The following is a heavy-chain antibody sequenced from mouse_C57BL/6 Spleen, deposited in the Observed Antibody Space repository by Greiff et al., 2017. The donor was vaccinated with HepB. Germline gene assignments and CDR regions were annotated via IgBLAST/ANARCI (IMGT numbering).Heavy chain of an antibody. CDR2: IYPGGGYT. CDR1: GYTFTNYW. CDR3: ARSKTAQAPFDY. D-gene: IGHD3-2*02. V-gene: IGHV1-63*01. Sequence: VQLKQSGAELVRPGTSVKMSCKASGYTFTNYWIGWAKQRPGHGLEWIGDIYPGGGYTNYNEKFKGKATLTADKSSSTAYMQFSSLTSEDSAIYYCARSKTAQAPFDYWGQGTTLTVSS. J-gene: IGHJ2*01.